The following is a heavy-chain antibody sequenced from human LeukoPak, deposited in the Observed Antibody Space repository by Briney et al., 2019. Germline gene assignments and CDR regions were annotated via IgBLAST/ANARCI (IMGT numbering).Heavy chain of an antibody. CDR1: GGSFSGYY. J-gene: IGHJ4*02. CDR3: ARGGGITMIVVVTAPFDY. CDR2: INHSRST. V-gene: IGHV4-34*01. Sequence: SETLSLTCAVYGGSFSGYYWSWSRQPPGKGLGWVGEINHSRSTNYHPSLKTRVTISGVTSKNHFSLKLSSVTAADTAVYYCARGGGITMIVVVTAPFDYWGQGTLVTVSS. D-gene: IGHD3-22*01.